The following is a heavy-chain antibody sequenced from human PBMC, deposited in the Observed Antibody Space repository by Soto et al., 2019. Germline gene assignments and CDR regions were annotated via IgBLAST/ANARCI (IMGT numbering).Heavy chain of an antibody. CDR1: GFSLSDTTMG. V-gene: IGHV2-26*01. CDR3: ARIHSITWGSYFYGMDV. J-gene: IGHJ6*02. Sequence: QVTLKESGPVLVKPSETLTLTCSVSGFSLSDTTMGVSWIRQPPRKALEWLAHIFSNDEKSYSTSLKTRLTISKDTSRSQVVLTMTNMDPVDTAKYYCARIHSITWGSYFYGMDVWGQGTTVTVSS. D-gene: IGHD3-16*01. CDR2: IFSNDEK.